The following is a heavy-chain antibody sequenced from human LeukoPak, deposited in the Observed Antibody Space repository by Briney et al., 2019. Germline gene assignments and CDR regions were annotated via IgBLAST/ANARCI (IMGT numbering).Heavy chain of an antibody. Sequence: SETLSLTCTISGGSISTYYWNWIRQPPGKGLEWIGYIYYSGSTKYNPSLKSRVTISIDTSKNQFSLKLTSMTAADTAVYYCAGGGNSNYGGYHFDYWGQGTLVTVSS. J-gene: IGHJ4*02. CDR1: GGSISTYY. CDR2: IYYSGST. V-gene: IGHV4-59*01. CDR3: AGGGNSNYGGYHFDY. D-gene: IGHD4-11*01.